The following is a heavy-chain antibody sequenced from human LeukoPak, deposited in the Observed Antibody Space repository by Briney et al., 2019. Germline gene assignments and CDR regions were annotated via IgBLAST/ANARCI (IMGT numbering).Heavy chain of an antibody. D-gene: IGHD1-20*01. CDR3: ARANTCNDLLCYFDY. CDR1: GFTFRNFP. Sequence: PGGSLRLSCATSGFTFRNFPMQWVRQTPGKGLEWVAVISYDVSDQDYADSVKGRFTISRDSSKNTLYLQMNSLRAEDTAVYYCARANTCNDLLCYFDYWGQGTLVTVSS. CDR2: ISYDVSDQ. V-gene: IGHV3-30-3*01. J-gene: IGHJ4*02.